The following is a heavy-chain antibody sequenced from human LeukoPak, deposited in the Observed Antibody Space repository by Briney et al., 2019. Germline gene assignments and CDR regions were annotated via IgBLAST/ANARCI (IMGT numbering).Heavy chain of an antibody. CDR3: AKGYSGYDYWAFDI. D-gene: IGHD5-12*01. J-gene: IGHJ3*02. V-gene: IGHV3-33*06. Sequence: GGSLRLSCAASGFTFSSYGMHWVRQAPGRGLEWVAVIWHDGSNKYYADSVEGRFTISRDNSKNTLNLQMNSLRAEDTALYYCAKGYSGYDYWAFDIWGQGTMVTVSS. CDR2: IWHDGSNK. CDR1: GFTFSSYG.